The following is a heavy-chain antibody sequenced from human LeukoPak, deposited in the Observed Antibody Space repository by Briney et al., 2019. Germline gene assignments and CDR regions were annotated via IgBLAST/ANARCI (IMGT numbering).Heavy chain of an antibody. D-gene: IGHD6-6*01. Sequence: PGGSLRLSCVPSGFTFSSHAMSWVRQAPGKGLEWVSAISGSGGSTYYADSVKGRFTISRDNSKNTLYLQMNSLRAEDTAVYYCANLHPVRLFQRGSSPGGAFDIWGQGTMVTVSS. V-gene: IGHV3-23*01. CDR1: GFTFSSHA. J-gene: IGHJ3*02. CDR2: ISGSGGST. CDR3: ANLHPVRLFQRGSSPGGAFDI.